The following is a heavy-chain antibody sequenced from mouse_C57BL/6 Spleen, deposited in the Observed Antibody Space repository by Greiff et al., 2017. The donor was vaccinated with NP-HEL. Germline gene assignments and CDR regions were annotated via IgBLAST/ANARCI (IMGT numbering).Heavy chain of an antibody. Sequence: VQLKQPGAELVKPGASVKLSCKASGYTFTSYWMHWVKQRPGQGLEWIGMIHPNSGSTNYNEKFKSKATLTVDKSSSTAYMQLSSLTSEDSAVYYCARREYYFDYWGQGTTLTVSS. J-gene: IGHJ2*01. CDR2: IHPNSGST. CDR3: ARREYYFDY. V-gene: IGHV1-64*01. CDR1: GYTFTSYW.